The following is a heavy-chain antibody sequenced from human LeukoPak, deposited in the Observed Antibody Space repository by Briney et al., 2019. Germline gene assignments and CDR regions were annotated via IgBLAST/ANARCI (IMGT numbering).Heavy chain of an antibody. Sequence: PSETLSLTCAVYGGSFSGYSWSWLRQPPGKGLEWIGEINHSGSTNYNPSLKSRVTISVDTSKIQFSLKLSSVTAADTAVYYCAQSQNYGDGFDYWGQGTLVTVSS. V-gene: IGHV4-34*01. CDR3: AQSQNYGDGFDY. J-gene: IGHJ4*02. D-gene: IGHD4-17*01. CDR1: GGSFSGYS. CDR2: INHSGST.